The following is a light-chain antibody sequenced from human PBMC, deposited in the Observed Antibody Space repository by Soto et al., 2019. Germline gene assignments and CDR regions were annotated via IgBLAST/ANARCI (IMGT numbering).Light chain of an antibody. CDR3: SSYRSTSTYV. J-gene: IGLJ1*01. V-gene: IGLV2-14*03. CDR2: DVN. CDR1: NSDIGTYNY. Sequence: QSALTQPASVSGSPGQSITISCTGTNSDIGTYNYVSWYQQHPAKAPKLLIYDVNNRPSGVSNRFSGSKSGNTASLTISELQAEDDAHYYCSSYRSTSTYVFGTGTKLTVL.